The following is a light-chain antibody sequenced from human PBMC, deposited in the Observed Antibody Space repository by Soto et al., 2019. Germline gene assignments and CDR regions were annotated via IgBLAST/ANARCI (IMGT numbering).Light chain of an antibody. J-gene: IGKJ3*01. V-gene: IGKV3-15*01. Sequence: EIFMTQSPSTVSVAPIERATLSCRASQSVYNNLAWYQQKPGQAPRLLIYGASTRATGIPARFSGSGSGTEFTLTISSLQSEDFAVYHCQQYNNWPPVTFGPGTKVDIK. CDR2: GAS. CDR3: QQYNNWPPVT. CDR1: QSVYNN.